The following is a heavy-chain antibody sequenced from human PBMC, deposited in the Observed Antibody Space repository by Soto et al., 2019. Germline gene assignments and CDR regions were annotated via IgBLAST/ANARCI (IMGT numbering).Heavy chain of an antibody. V-gene: IGHV3-23*01. CDR2: ISGSGGST. CDR1: GFTFSSYA. Sequence: GGSLRLSCAASGFTFSSYAMSWVRQAPGKGLEWVSAISGSGGSTYYADSVKGRFTISRDNSKNTLYLQMNSLRAEDTAVYYCAKATTAMVTSYYYGMDVWGQGPTVTVSS. CDR3: AKATTAMVTSYYYGMDV. D-gene: IGHD5-18*01. J-gene: IGHJ6*02.